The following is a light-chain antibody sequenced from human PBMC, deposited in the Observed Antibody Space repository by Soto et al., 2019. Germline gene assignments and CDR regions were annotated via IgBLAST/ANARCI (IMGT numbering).Light chain of an antibody. CDR3: QQYGSSRGT. CDR2: GAS. J-gene: IGKJ1*01. V-gene: IGKV3-20*01. Sequence: EIVLTQSPATLSVSPGESATLSCRASQSISSNLAWYQQKPGQAPRLLIYGASTRATGIPDRFSGSGSGTDFTLTISRLEPEDFAVYYCQQYGSSRGTFGQGTKGDIK. CDR1: QSISSN.